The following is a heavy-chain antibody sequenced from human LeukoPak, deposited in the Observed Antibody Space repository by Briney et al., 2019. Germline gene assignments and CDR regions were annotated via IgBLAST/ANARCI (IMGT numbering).Heavy chain of an antibody. CDR1: GGSISSSSYY. V-gene: IGHV4-39*07. D-gene: IGHD5-12*01. CDR3: AREFGYSGYDWGSNWFDP. J-gene: IGHJ5*02. CDR2: IYYSGST. Sequence: SETLSLTCTVSGGSISSSSYYWGWIRQPPGKGLEWIGSIYYSGSTYYNPSLKSRVTISVDTSENQFSLKLSSVTAADTAVYYCAREFGYSGYDWGSNWFDPWGQGTLVTVSS.